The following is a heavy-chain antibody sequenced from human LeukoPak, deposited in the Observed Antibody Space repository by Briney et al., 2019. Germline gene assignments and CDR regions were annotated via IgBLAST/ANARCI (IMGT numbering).Heavy chain of an antibody. D-gene: IGHD1-26*01. V-gene: IGHV3-21*04. J-gene: IGHJ4*02. CDR1: GFTFSRYS. Sequence: PGGSLRLSCAVSGFTFSRYSMNWVRQAPGKGLEWVSFISTSSSYIYYADSVKGRFTISRDNAKNSLYLQMNSLRAEDTAVYYCAKESGSYYDFDYWGQGTLVTVSS. CDR2: ISTSSSYI. CDR3: AKESGSYYDFDY.